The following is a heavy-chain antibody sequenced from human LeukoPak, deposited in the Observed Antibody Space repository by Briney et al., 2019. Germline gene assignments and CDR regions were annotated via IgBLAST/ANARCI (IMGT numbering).Heavy chain of an antibody. V-gene: IGHV1-18*01. CDR2: ISAYNGNT. Sequence: ASVKVSCKASGYTFTSYGISWVRQAPGQGLEWMGWISAYNGNTNYAQKLQGRVTMTTDTSTSTAYMELGSLRSDDTAVYYCARVIRQQLVHGYGPWGQGTLVTVSS. J-gene: IGHJ5*02. D-gene: IGHD6-13*01. CDR1: GYTFTSYG. CDR3: ARVIRQQLVHGYGP.